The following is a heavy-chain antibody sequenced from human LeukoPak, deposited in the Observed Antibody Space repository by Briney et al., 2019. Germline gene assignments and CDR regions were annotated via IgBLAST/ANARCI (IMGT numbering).Heavy chain of an antibody. D-gene: IGHD2-2*01. CDR1: GYSISSGYY. Sequence: SETLSLTCSVSGYSISSGYYWGWIRQPPGKGLEWIGSIFHSGSTYYNPSLKSRVTISVDTSKYQFSLKLTSVTAADTAVYYCARDRKYCTSTTYHSSMDVWGKGTTVTVSS. CDR3: ARDRKYCTSTTYHSSMDV. CDR2: IFHSGST. J-gene: IGHJ6*03. V-gene: IGHV4-38-2*02.